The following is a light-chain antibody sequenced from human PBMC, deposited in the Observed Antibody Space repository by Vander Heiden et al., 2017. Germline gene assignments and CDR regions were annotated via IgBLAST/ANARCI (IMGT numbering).Light chain of an antibody. CDR1: SSNIGSNT. CDR2: SNN. J-gene: IGLJ3*02. CDR3: AAWDDSLNGWV. Sequence: QSVLTQPPSASGTPGQRVTISCSGSSSNIGSNTVNWDQQLPGTAPKLHIYSNNQRPSGVPDRFSGSKSGTSASLAISGLQSEDEADYYCAAWDDSLNGWVFGGGTKLTVL. V-gene: IGLV1-44*01.